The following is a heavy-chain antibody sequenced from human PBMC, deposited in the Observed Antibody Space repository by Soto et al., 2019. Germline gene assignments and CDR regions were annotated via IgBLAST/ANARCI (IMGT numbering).Heavy chain of an antibody. Sequence: EVQLLESGGGLVQPGGSLRLSCAASGFTFSSYAMSWVRQAPGKGLEWVSAISGSGGSTYYADSVKGRFTISRDNYKNTLYLQMNSLRAEDTAVYYCAKVMGYSSDAFDIWGQGTMVTVSS. CDR3: AKVMGYSSDAFDI. D-gene: IGHD4-4*01. CDR2: ISGSGGST. J-gene: IGHJ3*02. V-gene: IGHV3-23*01. CDR1: GFTFSSYA.